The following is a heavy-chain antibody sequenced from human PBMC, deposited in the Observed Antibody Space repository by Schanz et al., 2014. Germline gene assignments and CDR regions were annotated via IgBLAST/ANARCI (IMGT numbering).Heavy chain of an antibody. Sequence: VQLLDSGGGLVQPGGSLRLSCVASGFTFSSYGMHWVRQAPGKGLEWVAVIWYDENNKYYADSVKGRFTISRDNSKNTLYLHMNTLRSEDTAVYYCAKDSTHIDIVLVPTAIDYWGQGTLVTVSS. J-gene: IGHJ4*02. CDR1: GFTFSSYG. CDR2: IWYDENNK. CDR3: AKDSTHIDIVLVPTAIDY. V-gene: IGHV3-30*02. D-gene: IGHD2-2*01.